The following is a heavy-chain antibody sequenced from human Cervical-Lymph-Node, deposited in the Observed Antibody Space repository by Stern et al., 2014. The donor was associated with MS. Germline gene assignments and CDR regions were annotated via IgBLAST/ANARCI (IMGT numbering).Heavy chain of an antibody. CDR2: ISYDGNHK. J-gene: IGHJ4*02. CDR1: GFTFSSYG. D-gene: IGHD2-8*01. Sequence: VQLLECGGAVVQPGRSLRLSCAASGFTFSSYGMHWVRQAPGKGLEWVTVISYDGNHKYYAASVKGRFTISRDNSKNTLHLQMNSVTPDDTAIYYCARDYEDTSMLFDHWGQGTLVTVSS. CDR3: ARDYEDTSMLFDH. V-gene: IGHV3-30*03.